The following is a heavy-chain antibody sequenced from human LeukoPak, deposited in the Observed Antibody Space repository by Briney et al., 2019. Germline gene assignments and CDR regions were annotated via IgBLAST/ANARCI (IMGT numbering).Heavy chain of an antibody. J-gene: IGHJ4*02. V-gene: IGHV3-74*01. D-gene: IGHD3-22*01. CDR3: ARSANYFDTSGQDY. CDR1: GFTFGGYW. CDR2: TNRDDSDT. Sequence: GGSLRLSCAASGFTFGGYWMHWVRQAPGKGLVWVSRTNRDDSDTSYADSVKGRFTISRDKAKSTLYLQMNSLRVEDTAVYYCARSANYFDTSGQDYWGQGTLVTVSS.